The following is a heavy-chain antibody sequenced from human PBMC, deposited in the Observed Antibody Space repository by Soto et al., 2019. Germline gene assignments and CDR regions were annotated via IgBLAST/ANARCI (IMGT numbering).Heavy chain of an antibody. D-gene: IGHD2-15*01. CDR3: ASLVYCSGGSCLNYFAY. CDR1: GGTFSSYT. J-gene: IGHJ4*02. Sequence: QVQLVQSGAEVKKPGSSVKVSCKASGGTFSSYTISWVRQAPGQGLEWMGRIIPILGIANYAQKFQGRVTITADKSTSTAYMELSSLRSEDTAVYYCASLVYCSGGSCLNYFAYGGQGTLVTVSS. CDR2: IIPILGIA. V-gene: IGHV1-69*02.